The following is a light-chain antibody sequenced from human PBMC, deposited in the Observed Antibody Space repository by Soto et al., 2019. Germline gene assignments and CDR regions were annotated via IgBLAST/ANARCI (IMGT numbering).Light chain of an antibody. J-gene: IGKJ5*01. CDR2: GAS. V-gene: IGKV3D-15*01. Sequence: EVVMTQSPATLSVSPGERATLPCRASESVSIKLAWYQQKPGQAPRLLIYGASTRATGIPARFSGSGSGTEFTLSISSLQSEDSAVYYCQQYNNWPPITFGQGTRLEIK. CDR3: QQYNNWPPIT. CDR1: ESVSIK.